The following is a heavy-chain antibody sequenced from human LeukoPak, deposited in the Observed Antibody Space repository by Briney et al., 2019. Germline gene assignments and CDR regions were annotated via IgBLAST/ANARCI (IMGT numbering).Heavy chain of an antibody. CDR3: ARIYCTNGVCPPYYYMDV. D-gene: IGHD2-8*01. CDR1: GYTLTSYG. J-gene: IGHJ6*03. CDR2: ISAYSGKT. V-gene: IGHV1-18*01. Sequence: ASVKVSCKASGYTLTSYGITWVRQAPGQGLEWMGWISAYSGKTNYAQKLQGRVTMTTDTSTSTAYMELRSLRSDDTAVYYCARIYCTNGVCPPYYYMDVWGKGTTVTVSS.